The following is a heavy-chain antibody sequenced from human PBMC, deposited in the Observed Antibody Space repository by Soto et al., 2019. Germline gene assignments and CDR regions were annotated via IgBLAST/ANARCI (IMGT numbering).Heavy chain of an antibody. Sequence: EVQLLESGGGLVQPGGSLRLSCAASGFAFSSYPMVWVRQAPGKGLEWVSGISGSGDGTYYADSVKGRFTISRDNSKNTLYLQMNSLRAEDTAVYYCVKRCDAGGCSDYWGQGTLLTVSS. V-gene: IGHV3-23*01. D-gene: IGHD2-15*01. J-gene: IGHJ4*02. CDR1: GFAFSSYP. CDR3: VKRCDAGGCSDY. CDR2: ISGSGDGT.